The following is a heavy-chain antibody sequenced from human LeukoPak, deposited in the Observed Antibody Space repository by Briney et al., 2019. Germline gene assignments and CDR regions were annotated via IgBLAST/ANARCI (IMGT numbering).Heavy chain of an antibody. J-gene: IGHJ5*02. CDR3: ARGGYCSGGSCYARVWFDP. CDR1: GYTFTSYG. D-gene: IGHD2-15*01. V-gene: IGHV1-2*02. Sequence: ASVKVSCKASGYTFTSYGISWVRQAPGQGLEWMGWINPNSGGTNYARKFQGRVTMTRDTSISTAYMELSRLRSDDTAVYYCARGGYCSGGSCYARVWFDPWGQGTLVTVSS. CDR2: INPNSGGT.